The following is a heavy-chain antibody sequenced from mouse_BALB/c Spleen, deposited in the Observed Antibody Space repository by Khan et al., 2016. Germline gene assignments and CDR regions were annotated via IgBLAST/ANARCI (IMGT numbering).Heavy chain of an antibody. CDR3: AINGNDCSSGFAY. CDR2: NSNGGGRT. D-gene: IGHD1-1*01. J-gene: IGHJ3*01. CDR1: GFTFSDSY. V-gene: IGHV5-12*02. Sequence: VQLKESGGGLVLPGGSLKLSCATSGFTFSDSYMYWVRQTPEKRLEWVAYNSNGGGRTYYADTVKGRFTISRDNAKNTLYLQPSRLTSVDTAMYYCAINGNDCSSGFAYWGQGTLVTVSA.